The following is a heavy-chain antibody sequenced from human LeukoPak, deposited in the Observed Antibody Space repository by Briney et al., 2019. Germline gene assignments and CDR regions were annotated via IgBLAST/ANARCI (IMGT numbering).Heavy chain of an antibody. CDR3: TTLRGNWNYHYYYYYMDV. J-gene: IGHJ6*03. CDR2: ISSSGSTI. D-gene: IGHD1-7*01. CDR1: GFTFSDYY. Sequence: GGSLRLSCAASGFTFSDYYMSWIRQAPGKGLEWVSYISSSGSTIYYADSVKGRFTISRDNAKNSLYLQMNSLKTEDTAVYYCTTLRGNWNYHYYYYYMDVWGKGTTVTVSS. V-gene: IGHV3-11*01.